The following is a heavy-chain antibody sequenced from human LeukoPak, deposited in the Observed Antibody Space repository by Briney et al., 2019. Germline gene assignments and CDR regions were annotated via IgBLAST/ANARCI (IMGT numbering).Heavy chain of an antibody. CDR2: IIAYNGNT. CDR1: GYTFTSYG. Sequence: SVKVSFKASGYTFTSYGISWVRQAPGQGLEWMGWIIAYNGNTNYAQKLQGRVTMTTDTSTSTAYMELRSLRSDDTAVYYCARGRGYCSSISCLPEGYWGQGTLVTVSS. J-gene: IGHJ4*02. D-gene: IGHD2-2*01. CDR3: ARGRGYCSSISCLPEGY. V-gene: IGHV1-18*04.